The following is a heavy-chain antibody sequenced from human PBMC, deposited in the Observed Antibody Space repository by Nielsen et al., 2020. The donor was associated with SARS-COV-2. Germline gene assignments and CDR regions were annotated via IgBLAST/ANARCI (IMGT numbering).Heavy chain of an antibody. CDR3: ARDKIAARQSYYYYYMDV. V-gene: IGHV4-34*01. Sequence: RQPPGKGLEWIGEINHSGSTNYNPSLKSRVTISVDTSKNQFSLKLSSVTAADTAVYYCARDKIAARQSYYYYYMDVWGKGTTVTVSS. J-gene: IGHJ6*03. CDR2: INHSGST. D-gene: IGHD6-6*01.